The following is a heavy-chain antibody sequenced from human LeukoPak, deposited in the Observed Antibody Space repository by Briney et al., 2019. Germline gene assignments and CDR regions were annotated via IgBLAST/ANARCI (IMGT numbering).Heavy chain of an antibody. CDR3: ARGVRNSSSWYVGRGRFDY. CDR1: GGSISSGDYY. J-gene: IGHJ4*02. V-gene: IGHV4-30-4*01. D-gene: IGHD6-13*01. Sequence: SETLSLTCTVSGGSISSGDYYWSWIRQPPGKSLEWIGYIYYSGSTYYNPSLKSRVTISVDTSKNQFSLKLSSVTAADTAVYYCARGVRNSSSWYVGRGRFDYWGQGTLVTVSS. CDR2: IYYSGST.